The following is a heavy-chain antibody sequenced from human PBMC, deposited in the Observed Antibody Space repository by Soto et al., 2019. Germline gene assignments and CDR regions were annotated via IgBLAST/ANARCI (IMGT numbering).Heavy chain of an antibody. Sequence: SETLSLTCAVSGGSIISNYWWAWIRQSPGGGLVWMGSIYHSGTTYYNPSLESRVIISVDTSESRFALRLTSVTAADSAVYYCSRVDPSAKSPDYWGQGTLVTVSS. J-gene: IGHJ4*02. V-gene: IGHV4-38-2*01. D-gene: IGHD2-15*01. CDR3: SRVDPSAKSPDY. CDR2: IYHSGTT. CDR1: GGSIISNYW.